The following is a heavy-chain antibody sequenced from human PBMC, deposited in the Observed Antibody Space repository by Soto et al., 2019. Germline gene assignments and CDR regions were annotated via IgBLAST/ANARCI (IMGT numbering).Heavy chain of an antibody. CDR3: ARDTAGIAAAGPPSDY. Sequence: PGGSLRLSCAASGFTFSSYGMHWVRQAPGKGLEWVAVIWYDGSNKYYADSVKGRFTISRDNSKNTLYLQMNSLRAEDTAVYYCARDTAGIAAAGPPSDYWGQGTLVTVSS. J-gene: IGHJ4*02. D-gene: IGHD6-13*01. CDR1: GFTFSSYG. CDR2: IWYDGSNK. V-gene: IGHV3-33*01.